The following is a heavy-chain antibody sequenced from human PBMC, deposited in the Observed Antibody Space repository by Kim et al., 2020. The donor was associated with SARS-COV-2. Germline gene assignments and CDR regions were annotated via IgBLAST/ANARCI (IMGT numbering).Heavy chain of an antibody. D-gene: IGHD3-9*01. CDR1: GFTFSASV. J-gene: IGHJ4*02. CDR3: VKDHDWSFDY. CDR2: ITESGATT. Sequence: GGSLRLSCAASGFTFSASVMRWVRQAPGKGLRCVSTITESGATTFYADSVKGRFTISRDNSKNMLYLQMNSLTVEDTAVYFCVKDHDWSFDYWGQGSLVTVSS. V-gene: IGHV3-23*01.